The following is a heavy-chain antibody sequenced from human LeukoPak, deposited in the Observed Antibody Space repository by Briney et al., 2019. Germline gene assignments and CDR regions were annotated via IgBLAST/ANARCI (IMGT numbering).Heavy chain of an antibody. V-gene: IGHV4-4*02. CDR2: TYHSGST. CDR1: GGSISSSNG. D-gene: IGHD1-26*01. CDR3: ARVVHSGSYFFDS. J-gene: IGHJ4*02. Sequence: ASETLSLTCAVSGGSISSSNGWSWARQPPGKGLEWTGETYHSGSTNYNPSLKTRVTISVDTSKNQFSLKLSSVTAADTAVYYCARVVHSGSYFFDSWGQGTLVTVSS.